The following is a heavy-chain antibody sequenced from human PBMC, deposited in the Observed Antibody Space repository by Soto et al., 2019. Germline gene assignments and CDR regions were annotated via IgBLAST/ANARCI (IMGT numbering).Heavy chain of an antibody. Sequence: GASLKVSCKASGYTFTSYGISWVRQAPGQGLEWMGWISAYNGNTNYAQKLQGRVTMTTDTSTSTAYMELRSLRSDDTAVYYCARVERYRSVWYFDLWGRGTLVTAPQ. D-gene: IGHD6-25*01. V-gene: IGHV1-18*01. CDR3: ARVERYRSVWYFDL. CDR1: GYTFTSYG. J-gene: IGHJ2*01. CDR2: ISAYNGNT.